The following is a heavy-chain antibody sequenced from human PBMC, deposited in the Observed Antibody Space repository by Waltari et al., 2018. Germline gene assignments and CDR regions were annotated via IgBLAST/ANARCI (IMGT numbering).Heavy chain of an antibody. CDR2: IIPIFGKA. J-gene: IGHJ4*02. CDR3: AREGGILTGFFDY. D-gene: IGHD3-9*01. V-gene: IGHV1-69*01. CDR1: VGTFSSYA. Sequence: QVQLVQSGAEVKQPVSLVMASCNASVGTFSSYAMSRVRQTPGQGLEWMGGIIPIFGKANYAQKFQGRVTITADESTSTAYMELSSLRSEDTAVYYCAREGGILTGFFDYWGQGTLVTVSS.